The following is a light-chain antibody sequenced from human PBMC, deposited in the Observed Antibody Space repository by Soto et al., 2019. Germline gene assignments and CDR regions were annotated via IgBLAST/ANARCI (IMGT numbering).Light chain of an antibody. J-gene: IGKJ4*01. CDR1: QSLSSNF. V-gene: IGKV3-20*01. Sequence: EIVLTQSPDTLSLSPGEGATLSCRASQSLSSNFLAWYQQRPGQAPRLLIYAASSRATGIPDRFSGSGSGTDFTLTIRRLEPEDFAVDYCQQYCSSPRTFGGGTKVEIK. CDR2: AAS. CDR3: QQYCSSPRT.